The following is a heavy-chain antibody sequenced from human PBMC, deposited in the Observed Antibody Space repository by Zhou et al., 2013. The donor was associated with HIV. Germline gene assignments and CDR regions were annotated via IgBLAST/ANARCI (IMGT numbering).Heavy chain of an antibody. CDR1: GYTFTTSD. J-gene: IGHJ2*01. Sequence: QVQLVQSGAEVKKPGASVKVSCKASGYTFTTSDIHWVRQASGQGLEWMGWMNPNSGNTGYAQKFQGRVTITRNTSISTAYMELSSLRSEDTAVYYCARDFDWYFDLWGRGTLVTVSS. CDR2: MNPNSGNT. CDR3: ARDFDWYFDL. V-gene: IGHV1-8*01.